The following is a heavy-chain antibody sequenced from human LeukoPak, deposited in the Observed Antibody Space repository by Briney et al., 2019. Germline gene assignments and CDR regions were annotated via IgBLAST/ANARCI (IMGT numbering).Heavy chain of an antibody. D-gene: IGHD3-16*01. Sequence: SETLSLTCTVSGASISDYYWSWIRQPPGKGLEWIGYIYYTGTTYYNPSLKSRVTISVDTSKNQFSLKLTSVTAADTAVYYCARGHRGLGYWGQGTLVTVSS. CDR2: IYYTGTT. CDR1: GASISDYY. J-gene: IGHJ4*02. V-gene: IGHV4-59*01. CDR3: ARGHRGLGY.